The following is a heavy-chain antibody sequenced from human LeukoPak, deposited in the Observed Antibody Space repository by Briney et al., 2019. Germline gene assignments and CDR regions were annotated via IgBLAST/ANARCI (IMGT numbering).Heavy chain of an antibody. V-gene: IGHV4-59*01. J-gene: IGHJ4*02. CDR3: ARFDWEMATIGVF. D-gene: IGHD5-24*01. CDR1: GGSFSGYY. Sequence: SETLSLTCAVYGGSFSGYYWSWIRQPPGKGLEWIGYIYYSGSTNYNPSLKSRVTISVDTSKNQFSLKLSSVTAADTAVYYCARFDWEMATIGVFWGQGTLVTVSS. CDR2: IYYSGST.